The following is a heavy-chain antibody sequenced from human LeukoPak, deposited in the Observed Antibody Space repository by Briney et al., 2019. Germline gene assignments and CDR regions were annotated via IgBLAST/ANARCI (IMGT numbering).Heavy chain of an antibody. J-gene: IGHJ4*02. CDR1: GGSISRYW. CDR2: IHYSGSA. Sequence: SETLSLTCIVSGGSISRYWWSWIRQPPGKGLEWIGYIHYSGSAYYNPSLKSRVTISVDTSKNQFSLKLSSVTAADTAVYYCARVRVIPTAVFDYWGRGTLVTVSS. D-gene: IGHD2-2*01. V-gene: IGHV4-59*08. CDR3: ARVRVIPTAVFDY.